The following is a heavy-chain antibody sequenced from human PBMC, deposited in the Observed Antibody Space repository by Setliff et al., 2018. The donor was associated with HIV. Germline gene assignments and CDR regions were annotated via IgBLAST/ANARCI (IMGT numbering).Heavy chain of an antibody. Sequence: GGSLRLSCAASGFTFRNYKFNWVRQAPGRGLEWVSSISIGSGGAIDYADSVQGRFTISRDNSKNSLYLQMNSLRVEDTAVYYCARESTAMGLDNWGPGTLVTVSS. J-gene: IGHJ4*02. V-gene: IGHV3-48*03. D-gene: IGHD5-18*01. CDR2: ISIGSGGAI. CDR1: GFTFRNYK. CDR3: ARESTAMGLDN.